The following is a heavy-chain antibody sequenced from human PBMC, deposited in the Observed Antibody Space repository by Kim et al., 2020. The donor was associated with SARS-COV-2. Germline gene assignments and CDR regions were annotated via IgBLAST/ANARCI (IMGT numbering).Heavy chain of an antibody. Sequence: GGSLRLSCAASGFTFSSYSMNWVRQAPGKGLEWVSSISSSSSYIYYADSVKGRFTISRDNAKNSLYLQMNSLRAEDTAVYYCARDGPESLLWFGELTYFDYWGQGTLVTVSS. CDR1: GFTFSSYS. V-gene: IGHV3-21*01. D-gene: IGHD3-10*01. CDR3: ARDGPESLLWFGELTYFDY. CDR2: ISSSSSYI. J-gene: IGHJ4*02.